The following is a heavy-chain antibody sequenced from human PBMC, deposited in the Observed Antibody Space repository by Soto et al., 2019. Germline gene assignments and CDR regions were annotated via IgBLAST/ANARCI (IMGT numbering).Heavy chain of an antibody. CDR2: IYDSGST. CDR3: ASPMTYDMQGYDFEY. CDR1: GGSIRSSSYD. D-gene: IGHD3-9*01. J-gene: IGHJ4*02. V-gene: IGHV4-39*01. Sequence: SETLSLTCTVSGGSIRSSSYDWGWIRQPPGKGLEWIGSIYDSGSTYFNPSLKSRVTISVDTSNNQFSLKLSSVTAADTAVYFCASPMTYDMQGYDFEYRGQGILVSVSS.